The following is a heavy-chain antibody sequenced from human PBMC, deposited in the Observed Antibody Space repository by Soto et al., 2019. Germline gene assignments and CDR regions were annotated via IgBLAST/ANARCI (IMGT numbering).Heavy chain of an antibody. CDR1: GFTFSSYW. J-gene: IGHJ4*02. CDR2: IKQDGSPE. V-gene: IGHV3-7*04. CDR3: ARVAAAGRGTDY. D-gene: IGHD6-13*01. Sequence: EVQLVESGGGLVQPGGSLRLSCAASGFTFSSYWMAWVRQAPGKGLEWVATIKQDGSPEYYVESVKGRFTISRDNDKNSLFLQMNSLRVEDTAVYYCARVAAAGRGTDYWGQGTLVTVSS.